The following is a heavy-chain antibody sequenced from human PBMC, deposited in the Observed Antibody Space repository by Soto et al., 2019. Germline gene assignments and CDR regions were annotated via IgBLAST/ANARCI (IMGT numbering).Heavy chain of an antibody. Sequence: EVQLLESGGGLVQPGASLRLSCAASGLSFSSYAMSWVRQAPGKGLEWVSAISGSGGSTYYADSVKGRFTISRDNSKNTMYLQMNSLRAEDTAVYYCAKDRTPDYWGQGTLVTVSS. CDR2: ISGSGGST. CDR3: AKDRTPDY. V-gene: IGHV3-23*01. CDR1: GLSFSSYA. J-gene: IGHJ4*02.